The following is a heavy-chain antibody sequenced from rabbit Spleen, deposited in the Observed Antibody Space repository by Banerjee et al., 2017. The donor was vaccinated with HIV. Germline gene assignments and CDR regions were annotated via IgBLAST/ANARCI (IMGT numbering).Heavy chain of an antibody. J-gene: IGHJ4*01. D-gene: IGHD1-1*01. V-gene: IGHV1S39*01. CDR2: IDPVFGST. CDR1: GFDFNSGG. Sequence: QEQLKETGGGLVQPGGSLTLSCKASGFDFNSGGVSWVRQAPGKGLEWIGYIDPVFGSTNYASWVNGRFTISKTSSTTVTLQMTTLTAADTAIYFCARAQNSAVGGYDDGLWGPGTLVTV. CDR3: ARAQNSAVGGYDDGL.